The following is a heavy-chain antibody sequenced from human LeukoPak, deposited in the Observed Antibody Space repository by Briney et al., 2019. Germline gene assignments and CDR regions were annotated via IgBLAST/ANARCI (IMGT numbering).Heavy chain of an antibody. CDR2: IYNDGST. CDR3: ARLHNLAAHDFDY. Sequence: GGSLRLSCAASGFRFSSYSMNWVRQAPGKGLEWVSIIYNDGSTYYADSVKGRFTISRDTSKNTVYLQMNSLRAEDTAVYFCARLHNLAAHDFDYWGQGTLVTVSS. V-gene: IGHV3-53*01. J-gene: IGHJ4*02. CDR1: GFRFSSYS. D-gene: IGHD1-14*01.